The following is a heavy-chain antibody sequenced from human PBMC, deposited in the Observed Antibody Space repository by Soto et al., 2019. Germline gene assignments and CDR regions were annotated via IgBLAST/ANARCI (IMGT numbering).Heavy chain of an antibody. J-gene: IGHJ6*02. Sequence: GSLRLSCAASGFTVSSNYMSWVRQAPGKGLEWVSVIYSGGSTYYADSVKGRFTISRDNSKNTLYLQMNSLRAEDTAVYYCARGKGYSYGKTTYYYGMDVWGQGTTVTVSS. V-gene: IGHV3-53*01. CDR2: IYSGGST. CDR1: GFTVSSNY. D-gene: IGHD5-18*01. CDR3: ARGKGYSYGKTTYYYGMDV.